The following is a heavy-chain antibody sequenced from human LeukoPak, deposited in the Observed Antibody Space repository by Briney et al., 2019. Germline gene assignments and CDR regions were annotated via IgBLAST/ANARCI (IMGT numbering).Heavy chain of an antibody. V-gene: IGHV3-23*01. CDR1: GFTLSSYA. CDR2: VSGSGGTT. CDR3: AKGTHFDFWSGYYGLDY. Sequence: GGSLRLSCAASGFTLSSYAMSWVRQAPGKGLEWASGVSGSGGTTYYSGSVKGRCTISRDNSKNTLYLQMHSLRAEDTAVYYCAKGTHFDFWSGYYGLDYWGQGTLVTVSS. J-gene: IGHJ4*02. D-gene: IGHD3-3*01.